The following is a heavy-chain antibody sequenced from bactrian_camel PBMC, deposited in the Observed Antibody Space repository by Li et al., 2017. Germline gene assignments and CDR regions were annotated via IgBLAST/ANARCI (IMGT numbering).Heavy chain of an antibody. CDR1: GFTFSTYS. J-gene: IGHJ4*01. Sequence: HVQLVESGGGSVQAGGSLRLSCGASGFTFSTYSLAWFRQSPGKEREGIAALDYGGITAYAPSVKGRFTISIDDAKNTLYLQMNSLKPEDTAMYYCAAVALGGRACVATMPPWAKYHGQGTQVTVS. CDR2: LDYGGIT. V-gene: IGHV3S55*01. D-gene: IGHD4*01.